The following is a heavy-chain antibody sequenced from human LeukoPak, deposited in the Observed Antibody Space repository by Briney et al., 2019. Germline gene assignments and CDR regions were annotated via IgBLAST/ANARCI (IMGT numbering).Heavy chain of an antibody. CDR1: GGTFSSYA. CDR3: AREPYCSGGSCYSYYFDY. CDR2: IIPIFGTA. Sequence: SVKVSCKASGGTFSSYAISWVRQAPGQGLEWMGGIIPIFGTANYAQKFQGRVTITTDESTSTAYMELSSLRAEDTAVYYCAREPYCSGGSCYSYYFDYWGQGTLVTVSS. V-gene: IGHV1-69*05. J-gene: IGHJ4*02. D-gene: IGHD2-15*01.